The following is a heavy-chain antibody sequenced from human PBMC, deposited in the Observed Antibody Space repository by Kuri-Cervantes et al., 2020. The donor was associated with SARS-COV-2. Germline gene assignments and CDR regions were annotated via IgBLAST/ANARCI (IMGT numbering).Heavy chain of an antibody. Sequence: ASVKVSCKASGYTFTSYAMHWVRQAPGQRLEWMGWINAGNGNTKYSQKFQGRVTITRDTSASTAYMELGSLRSEDTAVYYCARDLLGGYSGYDGVYYYGMDVWGQGTTVTVSS. D-gene: IGHD5-12*01. CDR3: ARDLLGGYSGYDGVYYYGMDV. V-gene: IGHV1-3*01. CDR1: GYTFTSYA. J-gene: IGHJ6*02. CDR2: INAGNGNT.